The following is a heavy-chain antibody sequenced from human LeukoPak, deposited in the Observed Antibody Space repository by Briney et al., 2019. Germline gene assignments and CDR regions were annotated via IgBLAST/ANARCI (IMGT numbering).Heavy chain of an antibody. CDR2: IYYSGST. CDR1: GGSISSYY. Sequence: SETLSLTCTVSGGSISSYYWSWIRQPPGKGLEWIGYIYYSGSTNYNPSLKSRVTISVDTSKNQFSLKLSSVTAADTAVYYCARSDSSGWQQLDYWGQGTLVTFSS. D-gene: IGHD6-19*01. V-gene: IGHV4-59*01. J-gene: IGHJ4*02. CDR3: ARSDSSGWQQLDY.